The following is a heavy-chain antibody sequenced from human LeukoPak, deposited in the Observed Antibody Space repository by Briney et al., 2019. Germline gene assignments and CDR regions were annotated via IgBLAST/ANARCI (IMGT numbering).Heavy chain of an antibody. CDR2: ISGSGGST. CDR3: AKDGADYDSDYFDY. Sequence: GGSLRLSCVAPGFTFSSYAMSWVRQAPGKGLEWVSAISGSGGSTFYADSVKGRFTISRDNSKNTLYLQMNSLRAEDTAVYYCAKDGADYDSDYFDYWGQGTLVTVSS. V-gene: IGHV3-23*01. J-gene: IGHJ4*02. D-gene: IGHD3-3*01. CDR1: GFTFSSYA.